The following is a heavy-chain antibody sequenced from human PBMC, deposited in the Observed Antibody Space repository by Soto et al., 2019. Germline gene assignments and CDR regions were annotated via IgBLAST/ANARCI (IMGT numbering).Heavy chain of an antibody. CDR2: INPSGGST. Sequence: ASVKVSCKASGYTFTSYYMHWVRQAPGQGLEWMGIINPSGGSTSYAQKFQGRVTMTRDTSTSTVYMELSGLRPEVTAVYYCARDKLRRDFWDYWGQGTLVTVSS. D-gene: IGHD3-3*01. J-gene: IGHJ4*02. V-gene: IGHV1-46*01. CDR1: GYTFTSYY. CDR3: ARDKLRRDFWDY.